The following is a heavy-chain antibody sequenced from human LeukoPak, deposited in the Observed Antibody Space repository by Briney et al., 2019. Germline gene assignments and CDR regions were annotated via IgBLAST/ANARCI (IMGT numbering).Heavy chain of an antibody. CDR3: AKTYYDILTGYGGPYYMDV. Sequence: PSETLSLTCAVSGGSISSGDYSWSWIRQPPGKGLEWIGYIYHSGSTYYNPSLKSRVSISVDRSKNQFSLKLSSVTAADTAVYYCAKTYYDILTGYGGPYYMDVWGKGTTVTVSS. CDR2: IYHSGST. V-gene: IGHV4-30-2*02. CDR1: GGSISSGDYS. D-gene: IGHD3-9*01. J-gene: IGHJ6*03.